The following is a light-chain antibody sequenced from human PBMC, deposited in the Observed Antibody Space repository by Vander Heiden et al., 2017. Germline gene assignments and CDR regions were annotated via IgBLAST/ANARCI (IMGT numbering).Light chain of an antibody. J-gene: IGLJ3*02. CDR3: CSYAGSGTLV. V-gene: IGLV2-23*02. CDR1: SSDVGTYNL. CDR2: EVS. Sequence: QSLLTQPAAVSGPPGPSITISCTGTSSDVGTYNLVSWYQQHPGKAPKLMIDEVSKRPSGVSNRCSSSKSGNTASLTISGLQADDEADYYCCSYAGSGTLVFGGGTKLTVL.